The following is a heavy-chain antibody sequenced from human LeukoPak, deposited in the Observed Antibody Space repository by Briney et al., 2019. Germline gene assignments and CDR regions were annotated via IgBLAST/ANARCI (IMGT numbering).Heavy chain of an antibody. CDR3: ASVVVPTGAFDI. CDR1: GFTFSSYA. CDR2: ISYDGSNK. J-gene: IGHJ3*02. V-gene: IGHV3-30-3*01. Sequence: GGSLRLSCAASGFTFSSYAMHWVRQAPGKGLEWVAVISYDGSNKYYADSVKGRFTISRDNSKNTLYLQMNSLRAEDTAVYYCASVVVPTGAFDIWGQGTMVTVSS. D-gene: IGHD2-2*01.